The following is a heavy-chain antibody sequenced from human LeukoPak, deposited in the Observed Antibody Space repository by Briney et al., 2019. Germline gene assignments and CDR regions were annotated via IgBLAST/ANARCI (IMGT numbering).Heavy chain of an antibody. J-gene: IGHJ4*02. CDR1: GGSISSGDYY. CDR3: ARGSVEMATIGDY. V-gene: IGHV4-30-4*08. CDR2: IYYSGST. D-gene: IGHD5-24*01. Sequence: PSETLSLTCTVSGGSISSGDYYWSWIRQPPGKGLEWIGYIYYSGSTYHNPSLKSRVTISVDTSKNQFSLKLSSVTAADTAVYYCARGSVEMATIGDYWGQGTLVTVSS.